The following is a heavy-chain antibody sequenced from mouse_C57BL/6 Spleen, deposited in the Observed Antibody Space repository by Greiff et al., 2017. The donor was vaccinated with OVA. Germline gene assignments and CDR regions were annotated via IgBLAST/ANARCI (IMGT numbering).Heavy chain of an antibody. CDR2: ISSGGSYT. J-gene: IGHJ4*01. V-gene: IGHV5-6*01. D-gene: IGHD3-3*01. CDR3: AREGPGWSYYAMDY. CDR1: GFTFSSYG. Sequence: EVKLVESGGDLVKPGGSLKLSCAASGFTFSSYGMSWVRQTPDKRLEWVATISSGGSYTYYPDSVKGRFTISRDNAKNTLYLQMSSLKSEDTAMYYCAREGPGWSYYAMDYWGQGTSVTVSS.